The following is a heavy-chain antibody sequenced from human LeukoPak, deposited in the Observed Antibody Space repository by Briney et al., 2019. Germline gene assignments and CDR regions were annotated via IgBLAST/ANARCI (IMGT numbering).Heavy chain of an antibody. Sequence: RTGRSLRLSCAASGFTFNGCGMHWVRHAPGKGLEWVARILYDGSRQYYTDSVKGRFTIARDNSKNTLFLEMNSLRVEDTAVYYCVKSSGTDDYGMDAWGQGTTVTVSS. CDR3: VKSSGTDDYGMDA. J-gene: IGHJ6*02. D-gene: IGHD3-10*01. CDR2: ILYDGSRQ. V-gene: IGHV3-30*18. CDR1: GFTFNGCG.